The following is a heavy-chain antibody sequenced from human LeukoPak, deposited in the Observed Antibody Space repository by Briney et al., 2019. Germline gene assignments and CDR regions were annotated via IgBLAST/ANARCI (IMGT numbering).Heavy chain of an antibody. CDR2: ISSSGSTI. V-gene: IGHV3-48*03. D-gene: IGHD3-22*01. CDR3: ARVGGYYFFDY. CDR1: GFTFSSYE. J-gene: IGHJ4*02. Sequence: PGGSLRLSCAASGFTFSSYEMNWVRQAPGKGLEWVSYISSSGSTIYYADSVKGRFTISRDNAKNSLYLQMNSLRAEDTAVYYCARVGGYYFFDYWGQGTLVTVSS.